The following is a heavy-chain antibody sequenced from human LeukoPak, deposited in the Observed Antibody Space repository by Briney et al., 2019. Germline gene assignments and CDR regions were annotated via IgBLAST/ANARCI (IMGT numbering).Heavy chain of an antibody. CDR2: ISWNSGSI. D-gene: IGHD6-13*01. J-gene: IGHJ4*02. Sequence: WIRQPPGKGLEWVSGISWNSGSIGYADSVKGRFTISRDNAKNSLYLQMNSLRAEDTALYYCAKDGSSSWQGDFDYWGQGTLVTVSS. CDR3: AKDGSSSWQGDFDY. V-gene: IGHV3-9*01.